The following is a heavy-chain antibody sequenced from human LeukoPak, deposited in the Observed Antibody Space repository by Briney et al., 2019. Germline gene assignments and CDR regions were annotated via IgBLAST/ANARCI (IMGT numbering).Heavy chain of an antibody. D-gene: IGHD3-10*01. V-gene: IGHV3-7*01. CDR1: GFIFSSYW. CDR2: IKSDGSEE. J-gene: IGHJ4*02. Sequence: GGSLRLSCATSGFIFSSYWMCWVRQAPGKGLEWVANIKSDGSEEYYGDSVKGRFTISRDNAKNTLYLQMNSLRVEDTAVYYCARGDLWLGHWGQGSLVTVSS. CDR3: ARGDLWLGH.